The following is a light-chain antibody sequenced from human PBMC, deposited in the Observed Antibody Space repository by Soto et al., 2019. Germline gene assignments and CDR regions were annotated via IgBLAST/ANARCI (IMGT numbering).Light chain of an antibody. V-gene: IGLV2-11*01. CDR1: SSDVGGYNY. Sequence: QSALTQPRSVSGSPGQSVTISCTGTSSDVGGYNYVSWYQQHPGKAPKLMIYDVSKRPSGVPDRFSGSKSGNTASLTISRLHAEDEADYYCCSYAGSYTGVFGGGTKVTVL. J-gene: IGLJ2*01. CDR2: DVS. CDR3: CSYAGSYTGV.